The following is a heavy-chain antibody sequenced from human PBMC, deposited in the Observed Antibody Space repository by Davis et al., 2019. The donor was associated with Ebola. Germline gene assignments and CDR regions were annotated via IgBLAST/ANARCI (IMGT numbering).Heavy chain of an antibody. V-gene: IGHV3-15*01. CDR2: IKSKSDGGAA. CDR3: RSNFDY. Sequence: AASGFSFSSYTMNWVRQAPGKGLEWVGRIKSKSDGGAADYAAPVKGRFTISRDDSKNTVYLQMNSLKTEDTAVYYCRSNFDYWGQGALVTVSS. J-gene: IGHJ4*02. CDR1: GFSFSSYT.